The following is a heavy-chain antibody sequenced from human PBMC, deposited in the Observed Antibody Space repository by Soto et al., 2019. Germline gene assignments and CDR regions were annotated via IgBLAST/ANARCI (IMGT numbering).Heavy chain of an antibody. J-gene: IGHJ4*02. D-gene: IGHD1-1*01. CDR1: GGSISSGGTGSY. Sequence: QVQLQESGPGLVKPSQTLSLTCTVSGGSISSGGTGSYWTWIRQLPRKGLEWIGYIYYTGNTYYNPSLKSRPTISIDTSEHQFSLKLTSVTAADTAVYFCASGHDAYKVRYWGQGTLVTVSS. CDR2: IYYTGNT. CDR3: ASGHDAYKVRY. V-gene: IGHV4-31*03.